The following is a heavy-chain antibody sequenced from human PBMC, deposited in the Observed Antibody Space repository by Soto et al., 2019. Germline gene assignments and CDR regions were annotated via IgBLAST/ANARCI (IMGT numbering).Heavy chain of an antibody. V-gene: IGHV3-74*01. CDR2: INSDGSST. Sequence: GGSLRLSCAASGFTFSSYWMHWVRQAPGKGLVWVSRINSDGSSTSYADSVKGRFTISRDNAKNTLYLQMNSLRAEDTAVYYCARDGVEAYYYDSSGPDYWGQGTLVTVSS. J-gene: IGHJ4*02. CDR1: GFTFSSYW. CDR3: ARDGVEAYYYDSSGPDY. D-gene: IGHD3-22*01.